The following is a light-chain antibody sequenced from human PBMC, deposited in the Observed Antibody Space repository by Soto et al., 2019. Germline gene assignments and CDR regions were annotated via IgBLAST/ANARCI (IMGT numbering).Light chain of an antibody. Sequence: EIVLTQSPATLSLSPGERATLSCRASQSVSSYLAWYQQKPGQAPRLLIYDASNRATGIPARFSGSGSGTDFTFTISSLEPEDFAVYYCQQRSNWPSFGGGTKV. CDR3: QQRSNWPS. CDR1: QSVSSY. CDR2: DAS. V-gene: IGKV3-11*01. J-gene: IGKJ4*01.